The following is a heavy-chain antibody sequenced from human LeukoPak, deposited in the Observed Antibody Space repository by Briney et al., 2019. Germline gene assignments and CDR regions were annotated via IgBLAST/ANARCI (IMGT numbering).Heavy chain of an antibody. Sequence: PSETLSLTCAVYGGSFSGYYWSWIRQPPGKGLEWMGEINHSGSTNYNPSLKSRVTISVDTSKNQFSLKLSSVTAADTAVYYCARTPDIVVVPADAFDIWGQGTMVTVSS. CDR3: ARTPDIVVVPADAFDI. J-gene: IGHJ3*02. V-gene: IGHV4-34*01. D-gene: IGHD2-2*01. CDR1: GGSFSGYY. CDR2: INHSGST.